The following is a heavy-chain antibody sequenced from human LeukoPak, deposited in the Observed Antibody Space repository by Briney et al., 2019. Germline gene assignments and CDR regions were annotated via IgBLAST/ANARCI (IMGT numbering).Heavy chain of an antibody. CDR1: GGSITTSNYY. J-gene: IGHJ4*02. D-gene: IGHD3-10*01. CDR2: IYYGGTT. CDR3: AKSGNSGFDY. V-gene: IGHV4-39*01. Sequence: TSETLSLTCSVSGGSITTSNYYWGWIRQPPGKGLEWIGSIYYGGTTYYNPSLKSRVTMSVDTSKNQFSLKLRSVTAADTTVYYCAKSGNSGFDYWGQGTLVTVSA.